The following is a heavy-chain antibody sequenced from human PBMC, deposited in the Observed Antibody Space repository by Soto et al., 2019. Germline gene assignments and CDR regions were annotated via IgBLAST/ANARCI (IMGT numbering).Heavy chain of an antibody. V-gene: IGHV1-18*01. CDR1: GYSFTSYG. CDR2: ISAYNGNT. Sequence: GASVKVSCKACGYSFTSYGISWVRQAPGQGLEWMGWISAYNGNTNYAQKLQGRATMTTDTSTSTAYMELRSLRSDDTAVYYCARGHYDILTGYYPTYYFDYWGQGTLVTVSS. CDR3: ARGHYDILTGYYPTYYFDY. D-gene: IGHD3-9*01. J-gene: IGHJ4*02.